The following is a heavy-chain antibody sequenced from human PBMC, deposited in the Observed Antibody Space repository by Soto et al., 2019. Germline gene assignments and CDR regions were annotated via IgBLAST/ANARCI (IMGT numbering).Heavy chain of an antibody. J-gene: IGHJ2*01. V-gene: IGHV4-59*01. CDR2: IYYSGST. Sequence: SETLSLTCTVSGGSISSYYWSWIRQPPGKGLEWIGYIYYSGSTNYNPSLKSRATISVDTSKNQFSLKLSSVTAADTAVYYCARGGYCSSTSCYALWYFDLWGRGTLVTVSS. D-gene: IGHD2-2*01. CDR1: GGSISSYY. CDR3: ARGGYCSSTSCYALWYFDL.